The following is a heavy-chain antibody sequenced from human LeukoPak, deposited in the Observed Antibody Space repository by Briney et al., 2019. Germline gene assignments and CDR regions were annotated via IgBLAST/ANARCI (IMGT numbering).Heavy chain of an antibody. CDR2: VYYSGST. Sequence: SETLALTCTVSGGSISTYYWSWIRQPPGKGLEWIEHVYYSGSTNYNPSLKGRVAISVDTSKNQFSLKLSSVTAADTAVYYCARYASGYESFDYWGQGTLVTVSS. V-gene: IGHV4-59*01. D-gene: IGHD5-12*01. J-gene: IGHJ4*02. CDR3: ARYASGYESFDY. CDR1: GGSISTYY.